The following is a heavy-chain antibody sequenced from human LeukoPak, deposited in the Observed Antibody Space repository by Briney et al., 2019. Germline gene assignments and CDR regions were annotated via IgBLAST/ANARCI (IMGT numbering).Heavy chain of an antibody. CDR3: AKDPDFYY. Sequence: EGSLRLSCATSGFTFNAYGMHWVRQAPAKGLEWVAFISYDGSNIYYGDSVKGRFTISRNNSKNTLYLQMNDLRTEDTAVYYCAKDPDFYYWGQGTLVTVSS. CDR2: ISYDGSNI. V-gene: IGHV3-30*18. CDR1: GFTFNAYG. J-gene: IGHJ4*02.